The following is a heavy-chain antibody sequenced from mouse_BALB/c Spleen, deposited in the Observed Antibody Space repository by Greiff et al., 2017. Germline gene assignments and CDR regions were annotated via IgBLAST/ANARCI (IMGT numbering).Heavy chain of an antibody. CDR1: GYTFTSYW. V-gene: IGHV1-87*01. CDR3: ARGHANWYFDV. Sequence: VQLQQSGAELARPGASVKLSCKASGYTFTSYWMQWVKQRPGQGLEWIGAIYPGDGDTRYTQKFKGKATLTADKSSSTAYMQLSSLASEDSAVYYCARGHANWYFDVWGAGTTVTVSS. CDR2: IYPGDGDT. J-gene: IGHJ1*01. D-gene: IGHD3-3*01.